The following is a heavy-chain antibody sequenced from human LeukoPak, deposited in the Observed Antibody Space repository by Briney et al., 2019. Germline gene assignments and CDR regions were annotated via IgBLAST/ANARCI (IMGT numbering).Heavy chain of an antibody. V-gene: IGHV4-34*01. J-gene: IGHJ6*03. CDR3: ARHPYYYYYYYMDV. CDR2: INHSGST. Sequence: GSLRLSCAASGFTFNSYAMNWVRQAPGKGLEWIGEINHSGSTNYNPSLKSRVTISVDTSKNQFSLKLSSVTAADTAVYYCARHPYYYYYYYMDVWGKGTTVTISS. CDR1: GFTFNSYA.